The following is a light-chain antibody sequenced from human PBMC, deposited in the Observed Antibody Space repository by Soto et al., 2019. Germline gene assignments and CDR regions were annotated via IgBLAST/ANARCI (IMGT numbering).Light chain of an antibody. CDR2: SAS. CDR1: QSISDN. Sequence: IQMAQSPSSLSASVGDRVTITCRASQSISDNLNWYQQAPVKAPTLLILSASTLQSGVPSRISGSGSGTDLTLTISSLQPEAFATYYCQQSHSGITFGPGTRVDFK. CDR3: QQSHSGIT. J-gene: IGKJ3*01. V-gene: IGKV1-39*01.